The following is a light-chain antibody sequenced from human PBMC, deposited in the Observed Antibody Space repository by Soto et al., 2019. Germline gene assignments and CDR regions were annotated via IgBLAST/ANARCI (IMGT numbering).Light chain of an antibody. Sequence: DIQMTQSPSTLSGSVGDRVTITCRASQTISSWLAWYQQKSGKAPKLLIYAASSLQSGVPSRFSGSGSGTDFTLTISRLEPEDFALYYCQEYGSSPITFGQGTRLEIK. J-gene: IGKJ5*01. V-gene: IGKV1-5*01. CDR3: QEYGSSPIT. CDR1: QTISSW. CDR2: AAS.